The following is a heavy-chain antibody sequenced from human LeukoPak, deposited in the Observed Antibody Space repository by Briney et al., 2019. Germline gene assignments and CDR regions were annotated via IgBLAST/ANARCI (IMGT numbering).Heavy chain of an antibody. J-gene: IGHJ4*02. D-gene: IGHD3-10*01. CDR3: ARHRSEAAYDF. CDR1: GFTVSSNY. Sequence: HPGGSLRLSCAASGFTVSSNYMSWVRRAPGKGLEWVSVIYSGGSTYYADSVKGRLTISRDNSKNTLYLQMNSLRAEDTAVYYCARHRSEAAYDFWGQGTLVTVSS. V-gene: IGHV3-53*01. CDR2: IYSGGST.